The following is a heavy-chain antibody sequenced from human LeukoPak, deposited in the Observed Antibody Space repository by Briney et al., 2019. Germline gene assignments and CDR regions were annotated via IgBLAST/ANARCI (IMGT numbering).Heavy chain of an antibody. CDR1: GGSITSYY. Sequence: PSETLSLTCTVSGGSITSYYWSWVRQPPGKGLEWMGYISYSGSTNFNPSLNSRVTISVDASKNHTCSKLIRVIAADTTGEYCAREGTAGKKLKWFDPWGQGTLVTVSS. D-gene: IGHD1-1*01. CDR3: AREGTAGKKLKWFDP. CDR2: ISYSGST. J-gene: IGHJ5*02. V-gene: IGHV4-59*01.